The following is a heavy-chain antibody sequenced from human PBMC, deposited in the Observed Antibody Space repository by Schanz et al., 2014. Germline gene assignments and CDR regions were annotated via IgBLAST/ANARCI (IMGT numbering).Heavy chain of an antibody. J-gene: IGHJ6*02. V-gene: IGHV3-33*06. CDR3: AKDRAGCGADCSHGYYYGMDV. Sequence: QVQLVESGGGVVQPGRSLRLSCAASGFTFSAYGMHWVRQAPGKGLEWVAVIWYDGNNKYYADSVKGRFTIARDNSKKTLSLQMNSLRAEDTAVYYCAKDRAGCGADCSHGYYYGMDVWGQGTTVTVSS. D-gene: IGHD2-21*01. CDR1: GFTFSAYG. CDR2: IWYDGNNK.